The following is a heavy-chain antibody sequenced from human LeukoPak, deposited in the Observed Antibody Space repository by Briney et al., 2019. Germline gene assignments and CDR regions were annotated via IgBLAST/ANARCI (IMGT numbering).Heavy chain of an antibody. Sequence: PGGSLRLSCAASGFTFSSYWMNWARQAPGKGLEWVASINHNGNVNYYVDSVKGRFTISRDNAMNSLFLQMNSLRAEDTAMYYCASGVDLDSSTYRPFDYWGQGALVTVSS. CDR3: ASGVDLDSSTYRPFDY. CDR1: GFTFSSYW. J-gene: IGHJ4*02. V-gene: IGHV3-7*03. D-gene: IGHD2/OR15-2a*01. CDR2: INHNGNVN.